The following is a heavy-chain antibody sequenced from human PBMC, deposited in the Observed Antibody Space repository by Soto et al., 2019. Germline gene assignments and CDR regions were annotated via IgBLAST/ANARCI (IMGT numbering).Heavy chain of an antibody. Sequence: GGSLRLSCSASGFTFSSYAMHWVRQAPGKGLEYVSAISSNGGSTYYADSVKGRFTISRDNSKNTLYLQMSSLRAEDTAGYYCVKGPMAPGGDYWGQGTLVTVSS. J-gene: IGHJ4*02. CDR2: ISSNGGST. CDR1: GFTFSSYA. CDR3: VKGPMAPGGDY. V-gene: IGHV3-64D*08. D-gene: IGHD3-10*01.